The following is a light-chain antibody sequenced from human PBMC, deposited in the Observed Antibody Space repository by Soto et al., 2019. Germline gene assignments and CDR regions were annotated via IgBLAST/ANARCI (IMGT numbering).Light chain of an antibody. Sequence: QSVLTQPPSVSETPGQRVTISCSGSSSNIGSNTVNWYRQLPETAPKLPIYSNTQRPSGVPDRFSGSQSGTSASLAISGLQSEDEADYDCVVWDDSLNGCVFGNGTKLTVL. CDR2: SNT. J-gene: IGLJ1*01. V-gene: IGLV1-44*01. CDR3: VVWDDSLNGCV. CDR1: SSNIGSNT.